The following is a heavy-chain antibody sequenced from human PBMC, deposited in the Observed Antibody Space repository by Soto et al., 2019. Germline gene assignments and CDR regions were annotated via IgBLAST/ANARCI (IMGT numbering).Heavy chain of an antibody. D-gene: IGHD6-13*01. V-gene: IGHV4-31*03. J-gene: IGHJ5*02. CDR1: GGSIGGDGYC. Sequence: QVQLQESGRGLVEPSQTLSLTCTVSGGSIGGDGYCSSWIRHHPGKRLEWIGYVHYSGTTYYNPSRKSRLTLSVDTSKTQFSLNLRTVTAADTAVYYCARGWTAGAGWANWFDLWGQGTLVTVSS. CDR2: VHYSGTT. CDR3: ARGWTAGAGWANWFDL.